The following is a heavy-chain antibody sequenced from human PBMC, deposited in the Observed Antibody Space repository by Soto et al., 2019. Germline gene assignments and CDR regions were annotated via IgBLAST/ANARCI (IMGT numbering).Heavy chain of an antibody. D-gene: IGHD1-1*01. V-gene: IGHV1-18*01. CDR3: ARGRYGDS. CDR2: ISAHNGNT. Sequence: QIHLVQSGAEVKKPGASVKVSCKGSGYGFTTYGISWVRQAPGQGLEWMAWISAHNGNTNYAQKLQGRVTVTRDTSTSTAYIELRSLRYDDTAVYYCARGRYGDSWGQGSLVTVSS. CDR1: GYGFTTYG. J-gene: IGHJ4*02.